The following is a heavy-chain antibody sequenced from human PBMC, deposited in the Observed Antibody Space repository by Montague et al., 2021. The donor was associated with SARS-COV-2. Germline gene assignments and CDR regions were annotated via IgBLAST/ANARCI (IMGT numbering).Heavy chain of an antibody. CDR2: INHSGCT. CDR3: ACGEITTRGLIYYYGMDV. J-gene: IGHJ6*02. V-gene: IGHV4-34*01. Sequence: SETLSLTCAVYGGSFSGYYWTWIRQSPRKGLEWIGEINHSGCTNYNPSLESRVTISVYTSKNQFSLKLSSVTAADTAVYYCACGEITTRGLIYYYGMDVWGQGTTVTVYS. CDR1: GGSFSGYY. D-gene: IGHD4-11*01.